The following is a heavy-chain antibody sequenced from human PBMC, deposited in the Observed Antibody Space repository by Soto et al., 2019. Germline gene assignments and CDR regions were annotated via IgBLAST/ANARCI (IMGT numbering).Heavy chain of an antibody. V-gene: IGHV3-30*18. CDR2: ISYDGSNK. CDR3: AKAELRIAVAGSQVDY. CDR1: GFTFSSYG. J-gene: IGHJ4*02. Sequence: GGSLRLSCAASGFTFSSYGMHWVRQAPGKGLEWVAVISYDGSNKYYADSVKGRFTISRDNSKNTLYLQMNSLRAEDTDVYYCAKAELRIAVAGSQVDYWGQGTLVTVSS. D-gene: IGHD6-19*01.